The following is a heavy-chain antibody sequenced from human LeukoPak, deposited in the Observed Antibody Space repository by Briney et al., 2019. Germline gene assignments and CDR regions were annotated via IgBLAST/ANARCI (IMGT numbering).Heavy chain of an antibody. CDR1: GYTFTIYY. V-gene: IGHV1-46*01. J-gene: IGHJ6*02. Sequence: ASVTVSFKASGYTFTIYYMHWVRQAPGQGLEWMGIINPSGGSTSYAQKFQGRVTMTRATSTSTVYMELSSLRSEDTAVYYCARALSGWYVGYGMDVWGQGTTVTVSS. CDR2: INPSGGST. CDR3: ARALSGWYVGYGMDV. D-gene: IGHD6-19*01.